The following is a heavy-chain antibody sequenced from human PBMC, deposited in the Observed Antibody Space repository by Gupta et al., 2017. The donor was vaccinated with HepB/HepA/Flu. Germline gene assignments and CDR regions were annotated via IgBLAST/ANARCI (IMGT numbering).Heavy chain of an antibody. CDR3: ARGGNDCTSTSCYLRY. D-gene: IGHD2-2*01. J-gene: IGHJ4*02. CDR2: ISSNGGST. Sequence: EVQLVESGEGLVQPGGSLRLSCAASGFTFSSYAMHWVRQAPGKGLEYVSAISSNGGSTYYADSVKGRFTISRDNPKNTLYLQMGSLRAEDMAVYYCARGGNDCTSTSCYLRYWGQGTLVTVSS. V-gene: IGHV3-64*02. CDR1: GFTFSSYA.